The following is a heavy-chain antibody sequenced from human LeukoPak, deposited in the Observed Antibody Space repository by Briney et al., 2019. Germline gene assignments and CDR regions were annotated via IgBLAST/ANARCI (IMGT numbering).Heavy chain of an antibody. CDR1: GFTFSSYA. D-gene: IGHD6-19*01. J-gene: IGHJ4*02. CDR3: ARDRGSGSDY. V-gene: IGHV3-30*04. CDR2: ISYDGSNK. Sequence: GRSLRLSCAASGFTFSSYAMHWVRQAPGKGLEWVAVISYDGSNKYYADSVKGRFTISRDNAKNSLYLQMNSLRAEDTAVYYCARDRGSGSDYWGQGTLVTVSS.